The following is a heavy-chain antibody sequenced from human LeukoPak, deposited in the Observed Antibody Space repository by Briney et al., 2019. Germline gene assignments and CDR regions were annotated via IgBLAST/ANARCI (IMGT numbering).Heavy chain of an antibody. D-gene: IGHD2-21*02. CDR2: INTNTGNP. CDR3: ARVVVVTAPGAFDI. Sequence: ASVKVSCKASGYTFTSYAMNWVRQAPGQGLEWMGWINTNTGNPTYAQGFAGRFVFSLDTSVSTAYLQISSLKAADTAVYYCARVVVVTAPGAFDIWGQGTMVTVSS. CDR1: GYTFTSYA. V-gene: IGHV7-4-1*02. J-gene: IGHJ3*02.